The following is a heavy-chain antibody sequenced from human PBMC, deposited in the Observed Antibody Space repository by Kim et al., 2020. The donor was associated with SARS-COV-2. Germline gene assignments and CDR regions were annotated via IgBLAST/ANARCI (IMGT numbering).Heavy chain of an antibody. CDR2: ITPIFGGT. CDR3: AREPNALAGY. V-gene: IGHV1-2*06. Sequence: ASVKVSCKASGYTFTGYYMHWVRRAPGQGLEWMGRITPIFGGTNYVQKFQGRATMTTDTSISTAYMELSSLRSDDTAVYYFAREPNALAGYCGYVTLVTV. CDR1: GYTFTGYY. J-gene: IGHJ4*01. D-gene: IGHD2-8*01.